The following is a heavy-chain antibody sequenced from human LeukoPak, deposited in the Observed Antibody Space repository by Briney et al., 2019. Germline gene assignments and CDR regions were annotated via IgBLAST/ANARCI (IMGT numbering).Heavy chain of an antibody. J-gene: IGHJ3*02. CDR1: GGSISTYY. CDR3: AREYYYDSSGYYPPHAFDI. V-gene: IGHV4-59*01. CDR2: IYYSGST. D-gene: IGHD3-22*01. Sequence: PSGTLSLICGVSGGSISTYYWSWIRQPPGKGLEWIGYIYYSGSTNYNPSLKSRVTISVDTSKKQFSLKLSSVTAADTAVYYCAREYYYDSSGYYPPHAFDIWGQGTMVTVSS.